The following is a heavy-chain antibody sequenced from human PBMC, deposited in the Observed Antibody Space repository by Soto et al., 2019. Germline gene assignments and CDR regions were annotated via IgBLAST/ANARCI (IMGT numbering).Heavy chain of an antibody. V-gene: IGHV1-18*01. Sequence: ASVKVSCKASGYTFTSYGISWVRQAPGQGLEWMGWISAYNGNTNYAQELQGRVTMTTDTSTSTAYMELRSLRSDDTAVYFCARVGALGPMWWFDPWGQGTLVTVSS. D-gene: IGHD3-16*01. CDR3: ARVGALGPMWWFDP. J-gene: IGHJ5*02. CDR1: GYTFTSYG. CDR2: ISAYNGNT.